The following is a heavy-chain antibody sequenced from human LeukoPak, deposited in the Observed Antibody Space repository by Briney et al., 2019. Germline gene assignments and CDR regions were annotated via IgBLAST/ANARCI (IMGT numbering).Heavy chain of an antibody. V-gene: IGHV3-33*01. J-gene: IGHJ5*02. Sequence: SCKASGGTFSSYAISWVRQAPGKGLEWVAVIWYDGSNKYYADSVKGRFTISRDNSKNTLYLQMNSLRAEDTAVYYCSRGPNWFDPWGQGTLVTVSS. CDR1: GGTFSSYA. CDR2: IWYDGSNK. CDR3: SRGPNWFDP.